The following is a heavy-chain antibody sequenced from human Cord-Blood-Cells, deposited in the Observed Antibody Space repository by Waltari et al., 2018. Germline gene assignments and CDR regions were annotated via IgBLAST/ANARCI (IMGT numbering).Heavy chain of an antibody. CDR1: GGSISSSNW. V-gene: IGHV4-4*02. Sequence: QVQLQESGPGLVKPSGTLSLTCAVSGGSISSSNWWSWVRHPPGKGLEWMGEIYHSGSTHYTPSLKSRVTISVDKSKNQFSLKLSSVTAADTAVYYCASYDSSGYYFDYWGQGTLVTVSS. CDR3: ASYDSSGYYFDY. CDR2: IYHSGST. J-gene: IGHJ4*02. D-gene: IGHD3-22*01.